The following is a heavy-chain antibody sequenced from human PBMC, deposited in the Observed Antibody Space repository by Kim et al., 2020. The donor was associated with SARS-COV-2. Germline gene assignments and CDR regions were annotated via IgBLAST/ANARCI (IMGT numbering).Heavy chain of an antibody. V-gene: IGHV4-39*01. CDR1: GGSISSSSFY. CDR3: ASRTVGAAPGY. J-gene: IGHJ4*02. Sequence: SETLFLTCTVSGGSISSSSFYWGWIRQPPGKGLEWIGSIYYSGSTYYNPSLKSRVTISVDTSKNQFSLKLSSMTAADTAVYYCASRTVGAAPGYWGQGTLVTVSS. D-gene: IGHD1-26*01. CDR2: IYYSGST.